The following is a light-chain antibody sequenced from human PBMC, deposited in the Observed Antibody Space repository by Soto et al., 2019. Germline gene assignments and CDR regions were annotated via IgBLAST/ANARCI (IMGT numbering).Light chain of an antibody. CDR2: DAY. Sequence: EVVLTQSPFTLSLSPGERATLSFRSSQSFRGLLAWYQQKPGQAPRLLIYDAYNRATGIPPRFSGSGSGTDFTLTISSLEPEDSAVYYCQQYGSSSITFGQGTRLEIK. CDR1: QSFRGL. V-gene: IGKV3-11*01. J-gene: IGKJ5*01. CDR3: QQYGSSSIT.